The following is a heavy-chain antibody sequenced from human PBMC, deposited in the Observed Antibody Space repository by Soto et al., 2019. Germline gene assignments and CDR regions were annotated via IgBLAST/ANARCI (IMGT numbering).Heavy chain of an antibody. J-gene: IGHJ4*02. CDR3: ARYGYSHSERCFDY. Sequence: PSETLSLTGAVSGHSISSGVYYWGWVRQPPGKGLEWIGSIYHTESTYYNPSLKSRVTMSVDTSKNQLSLKLSSMTAADTAVYFCARYGYSHSERCFDYWGRGTRVAVCS. CDR1: GHSISSGVYY. CDR2: IYHTEST. D-gene: IGHD5-12*01. V-gene: IGHV4-38-2*01.